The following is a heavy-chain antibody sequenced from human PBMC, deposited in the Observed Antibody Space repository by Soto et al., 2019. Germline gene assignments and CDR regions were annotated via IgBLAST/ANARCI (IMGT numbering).Heavy chain of an antibody. V-gene: IGHV3-74*01. Sequence: EVQLVESGGGLVQPGGSLRLSCAASGFTFSSYWMHWVRQAPGKGLVWVSRINSDGSSTKYADSVKGRFTISRDNXXXXXXXXXXXXXXXXXXXXXXXXXXXXXXXCYFSWGQGTLVTVSS. CDR1: GFTFSSYW. D-gene: IGHD2-2*01. CDR2: INSDGSST. J-gene: IGHJ4*02. CDR3: XXXXXXXXXCYFS.